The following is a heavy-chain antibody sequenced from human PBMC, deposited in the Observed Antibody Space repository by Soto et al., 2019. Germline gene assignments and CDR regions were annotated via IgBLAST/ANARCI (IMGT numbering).Heavy chain of an antibody. J-gene: IGHJ6*02. CDR2: ISDNGGRT. V-gene: IGHV3-23*01. D-gene: IGHD6-13*01. CDR1: GFTFSTYA. CDR3: AKVKAAAGGYYYYGMDV. Sequence: PGGSLRLSCAASGFTFSTYAMTWVRQAPGKGLESVSGISDNGGRTYYADSVKGRFTISRDNSKNTLYLQMNSLRAEDTAVYYCAKVKAAAGGYYYYGMDVWGQGTTVTVSS.